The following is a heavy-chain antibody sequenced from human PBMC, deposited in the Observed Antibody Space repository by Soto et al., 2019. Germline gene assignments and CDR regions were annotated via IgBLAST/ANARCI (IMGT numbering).Heavy chain of an antibody. J-gene: IGHJ4*02. CDR2: INAGNGNT. Sequence: GASVKVSCKASGYTFTSYAMHWVRQAPGQRLEWMGWINAGNGNTKYSQKFQGRVTITRDTSASTAYMELSSLRSKDTAVYYCARSYDYIWGSYRYTDYFDYWGQGTLVTVSS. D-gene: IGHD3-16*02. V-gene: IGHV1-3*01. CDR1: GYTFTSYA. CDR3: ARSYDYIWGSYRYTDYFDY.